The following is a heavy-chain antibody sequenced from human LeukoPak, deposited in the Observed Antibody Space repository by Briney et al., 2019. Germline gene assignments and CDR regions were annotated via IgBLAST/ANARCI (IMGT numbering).Heavy chain of an antibody. J-gene: IGHJ5*02. CDR3: ASSKLGYSYGPGSNWFDP. V-gene: IGHV1-69*06. Sequence: AVQVSCKAFGGTFSSYAISWVRQAPGQGLEWMGGIIPIFGTANYAQKFQGRVTITADKSTSTAYMELSSLRSEDTAVYYCASSKLGYSYGPGSNWFDPWGQGTLVTVSS. CDR1: GGTFSSYA. CDR2: IIPIFGTA. D-gene: IGHD5-18*01.